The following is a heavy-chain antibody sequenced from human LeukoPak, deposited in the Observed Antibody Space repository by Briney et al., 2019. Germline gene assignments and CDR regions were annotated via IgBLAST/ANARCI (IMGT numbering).Heavy chain of an antibody. CDR2: VHLSGAS. J-gene: IGHJ4*02. D-gene: IGHD1-26*01. CDR1: GGSILTTNW. V-gene: IGHV4-4*02. Sequence: SGTLSLACAVSGGSILTTNWWSWVRQPPGKGLEWIGEVHLSGASNYNPSLKSRVSMSIDNSKNQLSLKLTSVTAADTAIYYCARESGAFCPFGFWGQGTLVTVSS. CDR3: ARESGAFCPFGF.